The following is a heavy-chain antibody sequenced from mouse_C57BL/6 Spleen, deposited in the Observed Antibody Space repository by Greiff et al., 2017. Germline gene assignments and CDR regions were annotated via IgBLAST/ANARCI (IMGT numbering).Heavy chain of an antibody. Sequence: VHVKQSGPELVKPGASVKISCKASGYSFTGYYMNWVKQSPEKSLEWIGEINPSTGGTTYNQKFKAKATLTVDKSSSTAYMQLKSLTSEDSAVYYCARPDSSGFDYWGQGTTLTVSS. V-gene: IGHV1-42*01. CDR1: GYSFTGYY. J-gene: IGHJ2*01. D-gene: IGHD3-2*01. CDR3: ARPDSSGFDY. CDR2: INPSTGGT.